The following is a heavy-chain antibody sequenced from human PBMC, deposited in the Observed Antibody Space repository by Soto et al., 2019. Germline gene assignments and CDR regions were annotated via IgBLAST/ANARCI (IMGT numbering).Heavy chain of an antibody. V-gene: IGHV4-59*01. D-gene: IGHD3-16*01. CDR1: GGSISSYY. CDR3: ARAGSRTGGIGP. CDR2: IYYSGST. J-gene: IGHJ5*02. Sequence: SETLSLTCTVSGGSISSYYWSWIRQPPGKGLEWIGYIYYSGSTNYNPSLKSRVTISVDTSKTQFSLKLSSVTAADTAVYYCARAGSRTGGIGPWGQGTLVTVSS.